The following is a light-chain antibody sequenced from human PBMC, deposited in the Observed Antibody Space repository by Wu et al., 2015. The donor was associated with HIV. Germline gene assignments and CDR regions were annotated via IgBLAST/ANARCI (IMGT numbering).Light chain of an antibody. CDR2: GAS. J-gene: IGKJ5*01. CDR3: QQYDSLPIT. V-gene: IGKV3-20*01. Sequence: EIVLTQSPGTLSFSPGERATLSCRATQSIDSSYLAWYQQKPGQAPRLLIFGASIRATDIPDRFNGSGSGTDFTLTISRLEPEDFAVYYCQQYDSLPITFGQGTRLEIK. CDR1: QSIDSSY.